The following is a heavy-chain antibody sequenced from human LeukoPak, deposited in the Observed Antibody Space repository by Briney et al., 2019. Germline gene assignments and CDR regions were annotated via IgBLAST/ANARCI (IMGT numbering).Heavy chain of an antibody. CDR1: GFTFSDYY. CDR3: ARDRGGIAVAGTKVDY. V-gene: IGHV3-11*06. CDR2: ISGSSSYT. J-gene: IGHJ4*02. Sequence: GGSLRLSCAASGFTFSDYYMSWIRQAPGKGLEWISYISGSSSYTNYADSVKGRFTISRDNAKNSLYLQMNSLRAEDTAVYYCARDRGGIAVAGTKVDYWGQGTLVTVSS. D-gene: IGHD6-19*01.